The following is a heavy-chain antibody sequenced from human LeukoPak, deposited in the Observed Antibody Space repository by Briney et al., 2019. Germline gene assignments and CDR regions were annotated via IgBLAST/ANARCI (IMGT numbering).Heavy chain of an antibody. CDR2: ISNNGGYT. CDR3: AKQLGYCSDGSCYFPY. D-gene: IGHD2-15*01. CDR1: IHLCRSS. Sequence: HPGGSLRIFRGGFGIHLCRSSMSRVRQAPGEGLGWVLAISNNGGYTYYADSVQGRFTISRDNSKSTLCLQMNSLRAEDTAVYYCAKQLGYCSDGSCYFPYWGQGTLVTVSS. J-gene: IGHJ4*02. V-gene: IGHV3-23*01.